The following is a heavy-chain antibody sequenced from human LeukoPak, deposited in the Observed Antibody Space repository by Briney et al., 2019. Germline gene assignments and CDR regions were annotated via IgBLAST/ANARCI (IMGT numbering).Heavy chain of an antibody. J-gene: IGHJ5*02. CDR1: GFTFSSYA. V-gene: IGHV4-39*01. Sequence: GSLRLSCAASGFTFSSYAMSWIRQPPGKGLEWIGSIYFSGSTSYNPSPKSRLTISVDTSKNQFSLRLRSVTAADTAVYYCATCSSGAYNWFDPWGQGTLVTVSS. CDR2: IYFSGST. CDR3: ATCSSGAYNWFDP. D-gene: IGHD6-13*01.